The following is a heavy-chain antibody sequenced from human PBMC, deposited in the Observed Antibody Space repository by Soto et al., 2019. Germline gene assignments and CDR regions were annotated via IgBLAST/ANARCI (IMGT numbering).Heavy chain of an antibody. CDR2: ISAYNGNT. V-gene: IGHV1-18*01. Sequence: ASVKVSCKASGYTFTSYGISWVRQAPGQGLEWMGWISAYNGNTNYAQKIQGRVTMTKDTSTSTAYMELRSLRSDDTAVYYCASLHTPYYYMDAWGKGTTVTVSS. CDR3: ASLHTPYYYMDA. D-gene: IGHD4-4*01. J-gene: IGHJ6*03. CDR1: GYTFTSYG.